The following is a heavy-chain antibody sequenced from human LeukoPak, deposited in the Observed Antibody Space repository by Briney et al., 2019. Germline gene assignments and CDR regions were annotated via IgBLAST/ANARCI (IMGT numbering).Heavy chain of an antibody. J-gene: IGHJ4*02. CDR3: ARLELRYFDWLLYGGYFDY. CDR1: GGSISSSSYY. V-gene: IGHV4-39*01. D-gene: IGHD3-9*01. CDR2: IYYSGST. Sequence: SETLSLTCTVSGGSISSSSYYWGWIRQPPGKGLEWIGSIYYSGSTYYNPSLKSRVTISVDTSKNQFSLKLSSVTAADTAVYYCARLELRYFDWLLYGGYFDYWGQGTLVTVSS.